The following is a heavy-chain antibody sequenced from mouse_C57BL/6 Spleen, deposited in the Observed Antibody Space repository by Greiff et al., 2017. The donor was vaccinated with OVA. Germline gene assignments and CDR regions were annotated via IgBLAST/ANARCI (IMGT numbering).Heavy chain of an antibody. J-gene: IGHJ3*01. CDR3: AIMVTTDQAWFAY. D-gene: IGHD2-2*01. CDR2: IYPGDGDT. V-gene: IGHV1-82*01. Sequence: QVQLKESGPELVKPGASVKISCKASGYAFSSSWMNWVKQRPGKGLEWIGRIYPGDGDTNYNGKFKGKATLTADKSSSTAYMQLSSLTSEDSAVYFCAIMVTTDQAWFAYWGQGTLVTVSA. CDR1: GYAFSSSW.